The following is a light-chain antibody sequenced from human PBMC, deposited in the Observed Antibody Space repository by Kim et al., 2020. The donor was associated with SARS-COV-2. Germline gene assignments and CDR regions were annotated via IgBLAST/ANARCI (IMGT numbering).Light chain of an antibody. V-gene: IGKV1-5*03. J-gene: IGKJ4*01. CDR3: QQYSGSSPP. Sequence: ASVVYRVTITCRASQSITNWLAWYQHKPGKAPKLLIYAASTLESGVPSRFSGSGSGTEFTLTISSLQPDDFATYYCQQYSGSSPPFGGGTKVEIK. CDR2: AAS. CDR1: QSITNW.